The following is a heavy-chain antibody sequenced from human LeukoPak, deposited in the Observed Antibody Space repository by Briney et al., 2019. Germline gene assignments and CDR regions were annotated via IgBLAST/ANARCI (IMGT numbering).Heavy chain of an antibody. D-gene: IGHD6-13*01. CDR2: ISAYNGNT. Sequence: GASVKVSCKASGYTFTSYGISWVRQAPGQGLEWMGWISAYNGNTNYAQKLQGRVTMTTDTSTSTAYMELRCLRSDDTAVYYCARRGYSSSWYSYAFDIWGQGTMVTVSS. V-gene: IGHV1-18*01. CDR1: GYTFTSYG. CDR3: ARRGYSSSWYSYAFDI. J-gene: IGHJ3*02.